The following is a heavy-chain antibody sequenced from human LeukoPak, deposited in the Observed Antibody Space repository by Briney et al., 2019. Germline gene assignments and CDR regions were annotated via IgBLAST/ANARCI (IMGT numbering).Heavy chain of an antibody. CDR2: INPNSGST. D-gene: IGHD3-10*01. V-gene: IGHV1-2*04. CDR1: GYTFTGYY. Sequence: GASVQVSRKSSGYTFTGYYMHWVRQPPGQGLEGMGWINPNSGSTNYPQKLQGWVTMTRDTSISTAYMELSRLRSDDTAVYYCARDRITMVRGVQNCYYYYGMDVWGKGATVTVSS. J-gene: IGHJ6*04. CDR3: ARDRITMVRGVQNCYYYYGMDV.